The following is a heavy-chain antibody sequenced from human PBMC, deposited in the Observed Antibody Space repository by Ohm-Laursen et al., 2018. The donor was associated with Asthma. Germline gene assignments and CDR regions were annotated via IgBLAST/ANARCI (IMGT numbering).Heavy chain of an antibody. CDR1: GYPFTRDY. J-gene: IGHJ4*02. Sequence: GSSVKVSCKASGYPFTRDYMHWVRQAPGQGLEWMGIINPSSGSSSYAQKFQGRVTMTSDTSTSTVYMELSSLRSEDTAVYYRARATFSTYCGGDCYYFDYWGQGTLVTVSS. CDR3: ARATFSTYCGGDCYYFDY. V-gene: IGHV1-46*01. D-gene: IGHD2-21*02. CDR2: INPSSGSS.